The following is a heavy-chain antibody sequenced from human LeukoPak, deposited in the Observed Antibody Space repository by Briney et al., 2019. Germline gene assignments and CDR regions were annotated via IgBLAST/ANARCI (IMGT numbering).Heavy chain of an antibody. CDR1: GGSISSSRYY. D-gene: IGHD3-3*01. V-gene: IGHV4-39*01. Sequence: PSETLSLTCTVSGGSISSSRYYWGWIRQPPGKGLEWIGSIYYSGSTYYNPSLKSRVTISVDTSKNQFSLKLSSVTAADTAIYFCARHSKSSEYYDFWSGFYNDYWGQGTLVTVSS. J-gene: IGHJ4*02. CDR2: IYYSGST. CDR3: ARHSKSSEYYDFWSGFYNDY.